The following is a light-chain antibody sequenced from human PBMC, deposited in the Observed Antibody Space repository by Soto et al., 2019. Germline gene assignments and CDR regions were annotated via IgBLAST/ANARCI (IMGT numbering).Light chain of an antibody. J-gene: IGKJ1*01. CDR2: GAS. V-gene: IGKV3-20*01. Sequence: EIVLTHSPGTLSLSPWERATLSFRSSQSITNNYLAWYQQKPGQAPRLLIYGASSRATGIPDRFSGSGSGTDFALTISRLEPEDFAVYYCQQYGSSPRTFGQGTKVDIK. CDR1: QSITNNY. CDR3: QQYGSSPRT.